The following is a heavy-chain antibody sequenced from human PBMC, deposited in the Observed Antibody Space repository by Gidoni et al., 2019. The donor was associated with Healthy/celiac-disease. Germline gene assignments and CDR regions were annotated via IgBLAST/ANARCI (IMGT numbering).Heavy chain of an antibody. CDR1: GFTFDDYA. Sequence: VQLVESGGGLVQPGRSLRRSCAASGFTFDDYAMHWVRQAPGKGLEWASGISWNSGSIGYADSVKGRFTISRDNAKNSLYLQMNSLRAEDTALYYCAKARSYYYFDYWGQGTLVTVSS. CDR2: ISWNSGSI. J-gene: IGHJ4*02. CDR3: AKARSYYYFDY. V-gene: IGHV3-9*01. D-gene: IGHD1-26*01.